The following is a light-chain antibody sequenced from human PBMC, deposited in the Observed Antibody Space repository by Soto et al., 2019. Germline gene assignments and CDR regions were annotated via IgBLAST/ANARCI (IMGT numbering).Light chain of an antibody. J-gene: IGKJ4*01. CDR3: QQYYSNPLT. CDR1: QSILYSSNNENY. Sequence: DIVMTQSPDSLAVSVGERATINCKSSQSILYSSNNENYLAWYQQKPGQPPKLLIYWASTRESGVPDRFSGSGSGTDFTLTISSLQAEDVAVYYCQQYYSNPLTFGGGTKVEIK. CDR2: WAS. V-gene: IGKV4-1*01.